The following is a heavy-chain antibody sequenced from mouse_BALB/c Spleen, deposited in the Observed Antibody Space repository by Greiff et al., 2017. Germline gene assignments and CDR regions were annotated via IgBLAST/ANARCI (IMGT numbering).Heavy chain of an antibody. CDR2: ISSGSSTI. D-gene: IGHD2-4*01. J-gene: IGHJ2*01. CDR3: ARCDYGLDY. Sequence: EVQLVESGGGLVQPGGSRKLSCAASGFTFSSFGMHWVRQAPEKGLEWVAYISSGSSTIYYADTVKGRFTISRDNPKNTLCLQMTSLRSEDTAMYYSARCDYGLDYWGQGTTLTVSS. V-gene: IGHV5-17*02. CDR1: GFTFSSFG.